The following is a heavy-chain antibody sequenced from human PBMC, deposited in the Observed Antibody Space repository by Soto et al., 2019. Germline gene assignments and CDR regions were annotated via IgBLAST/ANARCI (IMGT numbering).Heavy chain of an antibody. Sequence: SETLSLTCAVYGGSFSGYYWSWIRQPPGKGLEWIGEINHSGSTDYNPSLKSRVTISVDTSKNQFSLKLSSVTAADTAVYYCASFPTAGSGSYYNVGNAFDYWGQGTLVTVSS. CDR3: ASFPTAGSGSYYNVGNAFDY. V-gene: IGHV4-34*01. J-gene: IGHJ4*02. D-gene: IGHD3-10*01. CDR2: INHSGST. CDR1: GGSFSGYY.